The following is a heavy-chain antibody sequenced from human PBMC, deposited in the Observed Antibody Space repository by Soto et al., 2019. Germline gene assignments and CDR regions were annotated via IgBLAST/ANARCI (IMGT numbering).Heavy chain of an antibody. CDR2: IYSGGST. D-gene: IGHD3-22*01. CDR1: GFTVSSNY. V-gene: IGHV3-53*01. J-gene: IGHJ4*02. Sequence: GGSLRLSCAASGFTVSSNYMSWVRQAPGKGLEWVSVIYSGGSTYYADSVKGRFTISRDNSKNTLYLQMNSLRAEHTAVYYCARGPSTYYYDSSGYYDYWGQGTLVTVSS. CDR3: ARGPSTYYYDSSGYYDY.